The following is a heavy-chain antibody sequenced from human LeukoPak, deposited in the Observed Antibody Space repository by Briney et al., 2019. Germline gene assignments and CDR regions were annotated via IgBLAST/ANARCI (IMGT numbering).Heavy chain of an antibody. Sequence: SETLSLTCTVSGGSISSYYWSWIRQSPGKGLEWIGYIYFTGTTNYNPSLKSRVTISVDTSKKQLSLKLRSVTAADTAVYYCARDQREDSAYDFDYWGQGILVTVSS. CDR3: ARDQREDSAYDFDY. J-gene: IGHJ4*02. CDR1: GGSISSYY. D-gene: IGHD5-12*01. CDR2: IYFTGTT. V-gene: IGHV4-59*01.